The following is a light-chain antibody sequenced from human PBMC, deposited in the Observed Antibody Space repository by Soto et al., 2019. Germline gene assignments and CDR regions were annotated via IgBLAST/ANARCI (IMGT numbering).Light chain of an antibody. Sequence: EIVMTQSPATLSVSPGERATLSCRASQSVSSNLAWYQQKPGQAPRLLIYGASTRATGIPARFSGSGSGTEFTLTISSLPSEDFAVYYCQQYNNWPPLTFGGGTKAEIK. CDR1: QSVSSN. V-gene: IGKV3-15*01. CDR3: QQYNNWPPLT. J-gene: IGKJ4*01. CDR2: GAS.